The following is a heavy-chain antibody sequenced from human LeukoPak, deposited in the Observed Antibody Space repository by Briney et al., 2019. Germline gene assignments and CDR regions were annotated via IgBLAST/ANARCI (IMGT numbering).Heavy chain of an antibody. CDR3: ARGGWGRYFDY. Sequence: GGSLRLSCAASGFIFNTYWMNWVRQAPGKGLEWVANIKQDGTEKYYVDSVKGRFTVSRDNAENSLYLQMNTLRGEDTAVYYCARGGWGRYFDYWGQGSLVTVST. D-gene: IGHD3-16*01. V-gene: IGHV3-7*04. J-gene: IGHJ4*02. CDR1: GFIFNTYW. CDR2: IKQDGTEK.